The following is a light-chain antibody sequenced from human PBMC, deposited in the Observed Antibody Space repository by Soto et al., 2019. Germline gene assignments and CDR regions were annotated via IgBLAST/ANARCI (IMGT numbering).Light chain of an antibody. V-gene: IGKV1-5*01. CDR3: QQYNSYWT. Sequence: DIQMTQSPSTLSASVGDRVTITCRASQSISSRLARYQQKPGKAPKLLIYDASSLESGVPSRFSGSGSGTEFTLTISSLQPDDFATYYCQQYNSYWTFGQGTKV. J-gene: IGKJ1*01. CDR2: DAS. CDR1: QSISSR.